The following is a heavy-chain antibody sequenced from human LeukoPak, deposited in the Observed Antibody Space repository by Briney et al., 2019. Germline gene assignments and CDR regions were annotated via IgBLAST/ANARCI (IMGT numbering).Heavy chain of an antibody. D-gene: IGHD2-2*01. CDR1: GFTFSSYS. CDR2: ISSSSSYI. CDR3: ARDEQYQLLSQGFDP. V-gene: IGHV3-21*01. Sequence: SGGSLRLSCAASGFTFSSYSMNWVRQAPGKGLEWVSSISSSSSYIYYADSVKGRFTISRDNAKNSLYLQMNSLRAEDTAVYYCARDEQYQLLSQGFDPWGQGTLVTVSS. J-gene: IGHJ5*02.